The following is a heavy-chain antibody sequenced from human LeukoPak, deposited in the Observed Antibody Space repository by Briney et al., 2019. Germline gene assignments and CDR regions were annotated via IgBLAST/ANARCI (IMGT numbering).Heavy chain of an antibody. D-gene: IGHD3-22*01. CDR1: GGSISSSSYY. CDR2: IYYSGST. V-gene: IGHV4-39*07. CDR3: AGGYSPKRYYYERNGYYYLT. Sequence: SETLSLTCTVSGGSISSSSYYWGWIRQPPGKGLEWIGSIYYSGSTYYNPSLKSRVTISVDTSKKQFSLRLSSVTAADTGVYYCAGGYSPKRYYYERNGYYYLTWGQGTLVTVSS. J-gene: IGHJ4*02.